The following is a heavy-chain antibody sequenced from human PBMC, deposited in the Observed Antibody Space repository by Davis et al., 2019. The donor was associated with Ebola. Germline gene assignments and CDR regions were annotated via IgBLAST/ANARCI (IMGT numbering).Heavy chain of an antibody. CDR1: GYTLTELS. J-gene: IGHJ4*02. V-gene: IGHV1-24*01. Sequence: AASVKVSCKVSGYTLTELSIHWVRQAPGKGLEWMGNFDPEDGEAIYAQRFQDRVTMTEDTSTDTAYMELSSLRSDDTAVYYCARAQFPTTSDHWGQGTLVTVSS. CDR2: FDPEDGEA. CDR3: ARAQFPTTSDH. D-gene: IGHD1-1*01.